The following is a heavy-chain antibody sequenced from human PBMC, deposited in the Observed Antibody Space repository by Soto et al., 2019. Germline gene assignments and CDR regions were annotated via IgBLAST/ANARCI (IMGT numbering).Heavy chain of an antibody. V-gene: IGHV3-23*01. CDR1: GFTFDTYA. J-gene: IGHJ6*03. CDR2: ISGSGAKT. Sequence: EVQLLESGGGLVQPGGSLRLSCAASGFTFDTYAKSWVRQAPGKGLEWVSAISGSGAKTYYADSVKGRFTISRDNSKNTLYLQMNSLRAEDTAVYHCAKLECSGGSCYSGRLVDYFYYYMDVWGKGTTVTVSS. D-gene: IGHD2-15*01. CDR3: AKLECSGGSCYSGRLVDYFYYYMDV.